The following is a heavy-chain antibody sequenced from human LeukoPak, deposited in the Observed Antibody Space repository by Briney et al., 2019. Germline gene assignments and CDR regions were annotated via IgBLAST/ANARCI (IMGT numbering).Heavy chain of an antibody. CDR2: ISYDGSNK. CDR3: AKGITGTTRDY. J-gene: IGHJ4*02. D-gene: IGHD1-7*01. CDR1: GFTFSSYA. V-gene: IGHV3-30-3*01. Sequence: PGGSLRLSCAASGFTFSSYAMHWVRQAPGKGLEWVAVISYDGSNKYYADSVKGRFTISRDNSKNTLCLQMNSLRAEDTAVYYCAKGITGTTRDYWGQGTLVTVSS.